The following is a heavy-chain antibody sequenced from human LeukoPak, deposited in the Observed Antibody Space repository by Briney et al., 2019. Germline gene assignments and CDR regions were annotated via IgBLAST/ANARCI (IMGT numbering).Heavy chain of an antibody. D-gene: IGHD3-22*01. Sequence: SETLSLTCAVYGGSFSGYYWSWIRQPPGKGLEWIGEINHSGSTNYNPSHKSRVTISVDTSKNQFSLKLSSVTAADTAVYYCAGRDYYDSSGYFGYWGQGTLVTVSS. J-gene: IGHJ4*02. CDR2: INHSGST. V-gene: IGHV4-34*01. CDR1: GGSFSGYY. CDR3: AGRDYYDSSGYFGY.